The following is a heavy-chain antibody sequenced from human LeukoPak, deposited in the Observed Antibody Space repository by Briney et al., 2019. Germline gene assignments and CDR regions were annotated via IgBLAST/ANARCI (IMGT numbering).Heavy chain of an antibody. D-gene: IGHD5-24*01. Sequence: GGSLRLSCAASGFTFDDYGMSWVRQAPGKGLEWVSGINWNGGSTGYADSVKGRFTISRDNAKNSLYLQMNRLRAEDTALYHCARDIDGYTDGYWFDPWGQGTLVTVSS. CDR1: GFTFDDYG. CDR3: ARDIDGYTDGYWFDP. V-gene: IGHV3-20*01. J-gene: IGHJ5*02. CDR2: INWNGGST.